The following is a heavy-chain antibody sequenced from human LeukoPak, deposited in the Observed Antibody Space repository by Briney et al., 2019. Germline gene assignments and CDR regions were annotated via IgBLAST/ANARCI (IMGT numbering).Heavy chain of an antibody. D-gene: IGHD1-26*01. Sequence: PGGSLRLSCAASGFTFSSYEMNWVRQAPGKGLEWVSYISSSGSTIYYADSVKGRFTISRDNAKNSLYPQMNSLRAEDTAVYYCARAALIVGAKNNAFDIWGQGTMVTVSS. CDR2: ISSSGSTI. V-gene: IGHV3-48*03. CDR1: GFTFSSYE. CDR3: ARAALIVGAKNNAFDI. J-gene: IGHJ3*02.